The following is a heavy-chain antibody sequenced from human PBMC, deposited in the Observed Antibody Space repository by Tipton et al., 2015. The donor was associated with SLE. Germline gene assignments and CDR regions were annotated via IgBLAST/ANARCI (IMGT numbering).Heavy chain of an antibody. Sequence: GLVKPSETLSLNCTVSGGSISGHYWSWIRQPPGKRLEWIGYIYYSGSTNYNPSLKSRVTVSVDTSKNKFSLKLSSVTAADTAVYYCARLSVIPMVVVGAFDVWGQGTMVTVSS. V-gene: IGHV4-59*11. J-gene: IGHJ3*01. CDR2: IYYSGST. CDR1: GGSISGHY. D-gene: IGHD3-22*01. CDR3: ARLSVIPMVVVGAFDV.